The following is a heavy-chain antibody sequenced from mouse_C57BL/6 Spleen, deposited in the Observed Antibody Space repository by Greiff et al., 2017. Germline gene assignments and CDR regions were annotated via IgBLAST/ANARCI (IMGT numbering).Heavy chain of an antibody. CDR1: GYTFTDYY. Sequence: EVQLQQSGPELVKPGASVKISCKASGYTFTDYYMNRVKQSHGKSLVWIGGINPNNGGTCYNQKYKCKATLTVDKSCSTAYMQLSSLTSEDSAVYYCARTHYGSSAAWFAYWGRGTLVTVAA. J-gene: IGHJ3*01. CDR2: INPNNGGT. CDR3: ARTHYGSSAAWFAY. D-gene: IGHD1-1*01. V-gene: IGHV1-26*01.